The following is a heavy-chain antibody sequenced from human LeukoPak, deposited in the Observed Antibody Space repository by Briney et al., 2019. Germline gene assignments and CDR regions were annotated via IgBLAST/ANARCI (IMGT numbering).Heavy chain of an antibody. CDR3: AKDGGYRYAQGRFDP. J-gene: IGHJ5*02. CDR2: ISGSGGST. V-gene: IGHV3-23*01. Sequence: GGSLRLSCAASGFTFSSYAMTWVRQAPGKGLEWVSAISGSGGSTYYADSVKGRFTISRDNSKNTLYLQMNSLRAEDTAVYYCAKDGGYRYAQGRFDPWGQGTLVTVSS. CDR1: GFTFSSYA. D-gene: IGHD5-18*01.